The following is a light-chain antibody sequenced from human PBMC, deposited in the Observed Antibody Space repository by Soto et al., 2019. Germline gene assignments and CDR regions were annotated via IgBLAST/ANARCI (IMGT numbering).Light chain of an antibody. CDR1: QSVRNTY. J-gene: IGKJ4*01. Sequence: EIVLTQSPGTLSLSPGERATLSCRASQSVRNTYVAWYQQRPGQAPRLLVSGASSRAAGIPDRYSGSGSGPDLTLTIHRLEPEDFAVYFCQQYGESPPTFGGGTKVEIK. CDR3: QQYGESPPT. V-gene: IGKV3-20*01. CDR2: GAS.